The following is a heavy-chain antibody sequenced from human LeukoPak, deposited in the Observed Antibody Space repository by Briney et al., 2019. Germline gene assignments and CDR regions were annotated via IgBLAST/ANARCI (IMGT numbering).Heavy chain of an antibody. CDR3: ARWARRYCSSTSCRTPEFDY. CDR1: GFTFSSYS. J-gene: IGHJ4*02. CDR2: ISSSSSYI. D-gene: IGHD2-2*01. V-gene: IGHV3-21*01. Sequence: GGSLRLSCAASGFTFSSYSMNWVRQAPGKGLEWVSSISSSSSYIYYADSVKGRFTISRDNAKNSLYLQMNSLRAEDTAVYYCARWARRYCSSTSCRTPEFDYWGQGTLVTVSS.